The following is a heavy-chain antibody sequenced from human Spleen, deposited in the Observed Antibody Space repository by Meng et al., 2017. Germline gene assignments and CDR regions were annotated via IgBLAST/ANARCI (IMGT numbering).Heavy chain of an antibody. V-gene: IGHV4-38-2*02. D-gene: IGHD4-11*01. Sequence: SETLSLTCTVSGYSISSGYYWGWIRQPPGKGLEWFGSIYHSGRPYYNPSLESRATISVDTSQNNLSLKLSSVTAADSAVYYCARGPTTMAHDFDYWGQGTLVTVSS. CDR3: ARGPTTMAHDFDY. CDR2: IYHSGRP. CDR1: GYSISSGYY. J-gene: IGHJ4*02.